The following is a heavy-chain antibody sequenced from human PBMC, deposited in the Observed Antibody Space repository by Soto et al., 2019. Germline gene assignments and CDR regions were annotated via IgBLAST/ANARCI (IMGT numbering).Heavy chain of an antibody. D-gene: IGHD3-10*01. Sequence: SETLSLTCTVSGGAISSSSYYCGWIRQPRGKGLEWIVSIYHSGSTYYNPSLKSRVTISVDTSKNQFSLKLSSVTAADTAVYYCARQGSRGTNYYSYYGMDVWGQGTTVT. CDR1: GGAISSSSYY. J-gene: IGHJ6*02. V-gene: IGHV4-39*01. CDR2: IYHSGST. CDR3: ARQGSRGTNYYSYYGMDV.